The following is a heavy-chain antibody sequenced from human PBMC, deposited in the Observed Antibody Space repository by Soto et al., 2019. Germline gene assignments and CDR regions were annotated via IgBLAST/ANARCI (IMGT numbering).Heavy chain of an antibody. CDR3: AKDGGYSYGYSPRYYYGMDV. Sequence: EVQLLESGGGLVQPGGSLRLSCAASGFTFSSYAMSWVRQAPGKGLEWVSAISGSGGSTYYADSVKGRFTISRDNSKNTLYLQMNSVRAEDTDVYYCAKDGGYSYGYSPRYYYGMDVWGQGTTVTVSS. CDR2: ISGSGGST. J-gene: IGHJ6*02. V-gene: IGHV3-23*01. D-gene: IGHD5-18*01. CDR1: GFTFSSYA.